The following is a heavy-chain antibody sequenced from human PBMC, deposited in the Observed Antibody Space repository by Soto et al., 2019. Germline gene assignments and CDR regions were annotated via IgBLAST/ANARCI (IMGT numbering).Heavy chain of an antibody. Sequence: QLQLQESGPGLVKPSETLSLTCTVSGASISTLTYNWGWIHQPPGKGLEWIGNIYYSGSPYYNPSLKSRVTISVDTSKNQFSLRLRSVTAADTALYFCARHTMTAVTTFDHWGQGTLVTVSS. CDR1: GASISTLTYN. V-gene: IGHV4-39*01. CDR3: ARHTMTAVTTFDH. CDR2: IYYSGSP. J-gene: IGHJ4*02. D-gene: IGHD4-17*01.